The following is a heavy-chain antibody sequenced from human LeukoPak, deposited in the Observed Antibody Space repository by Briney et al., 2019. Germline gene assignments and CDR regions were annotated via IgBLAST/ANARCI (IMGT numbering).Heavy chain of an antibody. Sequence: PSETLSLTCTVSGGSISSYYWSWIRQPPGKGLEWIGYIYYSGSTNYNPSLKSRVTISVDTSKNQFSLKLSSVTAADTAVYYCARTEVDTAVYYYGMDVWGQGTTVTVSS. D-gene: IGHD5-18*01. CDR2: IYYSGST. CDR3: ARTEVDTAVYYYGMDV. J-gene: IGHJ6*02. CDR1: GGSISSYY. V-gene: IGHV4-59*08.